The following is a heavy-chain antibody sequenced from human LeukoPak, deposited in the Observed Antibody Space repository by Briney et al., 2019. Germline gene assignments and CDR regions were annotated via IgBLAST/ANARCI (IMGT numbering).Heavy chain of an antibody. Sequence: ASVKVSCKASGYTFTGYALNWVRQAPGQGLEWMGWINTNTGNPTYAQGFTGRFVFSLDTSVSTAYLQISSLKAEDTAVYYCARGVRHMVRGRKGYYFDYWGQGTLVTVSS. CDR2: INTNTGNP. V-gene: IGHV7-4-1*02. D-gene: IGHD3-10*01. CDR1: GYTFTGYA. CDR3: ARGVRHMVRGRKGYYFDY. J-gene: IGHJ4*02.